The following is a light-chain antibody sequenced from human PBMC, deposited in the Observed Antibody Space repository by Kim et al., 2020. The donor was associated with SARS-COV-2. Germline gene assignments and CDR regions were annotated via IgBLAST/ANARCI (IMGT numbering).Light chain of an antibody. J-gene: IGLJ2*01. Sequence: SSELTQDPAVSVALGQTVRITCQGDSLRTFYATWYQQKPGQAPILVMYGNNNRPSGIPDRFSASKSGNTASLTITGAQAEDEADYHCDTRDSSGTHLFGG. V-gene: IGLV3-19*01. CDR2: GNN. CDR1: SLRTFY. CDR3: DTRDSSGTHL.